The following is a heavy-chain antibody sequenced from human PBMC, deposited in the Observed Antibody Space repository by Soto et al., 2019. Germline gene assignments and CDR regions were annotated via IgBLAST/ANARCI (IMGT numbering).Heavy chain of an antibody. Sequence: ASVKVSFKASGYTFTSYDINWVRQATGQGLEWMGWMNPNSGNTGYAQKFQGRVTMTRNTSISTAYMELSSLRSEDTAVYYCARGPNPLDFWSGYYFGPEIANDAFDIWGQGTMVTVSS. CDR2: MNPNSGNT. CDR3: ARGPNPLDFWSGYYFGPEIANDAFDI. V-gene: IGHV1-8*01. CDR1: GYTFTSYD. J-gene: IGHJ3*02. D-gene: IGHD3-3*01.